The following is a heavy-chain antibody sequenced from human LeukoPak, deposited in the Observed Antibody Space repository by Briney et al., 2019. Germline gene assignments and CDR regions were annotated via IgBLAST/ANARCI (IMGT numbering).Heavy chain of an antibody. CDR3: ASPGSGY. CDR2: IKQDGSEK. V-gene: IGHV3-7*05. Sequence: GGSLRLSCAASGFTFRSYWMSWVRQAPGKGLEWVATIKQDGSEKSHVDSVKGRFTISRDNAKNSLYLQMHSLRVEDTAVYYCASPGSGYWGQGTLVTVSS. D-gene: IGHD2-8*02. J-gene: IGHJ4*02. CDR1: GFTFRSYW.